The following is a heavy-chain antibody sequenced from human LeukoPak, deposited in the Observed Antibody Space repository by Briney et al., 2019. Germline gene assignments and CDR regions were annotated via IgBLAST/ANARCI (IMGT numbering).Heavy chain of an antibody. V-gene: IGHV4-59*01. CDR2: IYYSGRT. J-gene: IGHJ4*02. CDR1: GPSISSYY. Sequence: SETLSLTCTLSGPSISSYYWSWIRQPPGKGRGWLGYIYYSGRTNYNPPLKGRVTISVDTPKNQFSLKLSSVTATDTAVYYCARVPFADYADYGYFDYSGQGTLVTVSS. D-gene: IGHD4-17*01. CDR3: ARVPFADYADYGYFDY.